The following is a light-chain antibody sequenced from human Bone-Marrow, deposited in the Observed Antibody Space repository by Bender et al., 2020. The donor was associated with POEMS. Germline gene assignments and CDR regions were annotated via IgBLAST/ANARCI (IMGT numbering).Light chain of an antibody. CDR2: DVT. CDR1: SSDVGTYNL. Sequence: QSALTQPASVSGSPGQSITISCTGTSSDVGTYNLVSWYQQHPGKAPKVMIYDVTKRPSGVSNRFSGSKSGNTASLTISGLQAEDEADYYCCSYAGSSWVFGGGTRLTVL. CDR3: CSYAGSSWV. J-gene: IGLJ3*02. V-gene: IGLV2-23*02.